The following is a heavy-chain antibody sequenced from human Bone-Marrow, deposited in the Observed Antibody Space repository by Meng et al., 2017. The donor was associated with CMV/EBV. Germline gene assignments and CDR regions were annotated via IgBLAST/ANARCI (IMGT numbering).Heavy chain of an antibody. Sequence: GSLRLSCAVYGGSFSGYYWSWIRQPPGKGLEWIGEINHSGSTNYNPSLKSRVTISVDTSKNQFSLKLSSVTAADTAVYYCARDVVDCTNGVCARRGMDVWGQGTTVTVSS. CDR1: GGSFSGYY. D-gene: IGHD2-8*01. J-gene: IGHJ6*02. CDR2: INHSGST. CDR3: ARDVVDCTNGVCARRGMDV. V-gene: IGHV4-34*01.